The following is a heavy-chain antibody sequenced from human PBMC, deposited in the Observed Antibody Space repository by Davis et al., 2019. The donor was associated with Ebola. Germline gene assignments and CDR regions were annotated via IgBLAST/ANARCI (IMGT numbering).Heavy chain of an antibody. Sequence: GESLKISCAASGFTFSSYPMSWVRQAPGKGLEWVSSINTGSNYIFYADSVKGRFTISRDNAKNTLYLQMNSLRAEDTAVYYCARATGMDVWGKGTTVTVSS. CDR1: GFTFSSYP. J-gene: IGHJ6*04. V-gene: IGHV3-21*01. CDR2: INTGSNYI. CDR3: ARATGMDV.